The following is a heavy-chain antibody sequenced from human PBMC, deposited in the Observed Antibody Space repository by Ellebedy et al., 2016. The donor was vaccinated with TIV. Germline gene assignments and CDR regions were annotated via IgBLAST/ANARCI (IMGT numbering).Heavy chain of an antibody. CDR1: GYTFTGYY. CDR3: ARDGAMEDYYYYYGMDV. D-gene: IGHD5-18*01. CDR2: INPNSGGT. J-gene: IGHJ6*02. V-gene: IGHV1-2*02. Sequence: ASVKVSXKASGYTFTGYYMHWVRQAPGQGLEWMGWINPNSGGTNYAQKFQGRVTMTRDTSISTAYMELSRLRSDDTAVYYCARDGAMEDYYYYYGMDVWGQGTTVTVSS.